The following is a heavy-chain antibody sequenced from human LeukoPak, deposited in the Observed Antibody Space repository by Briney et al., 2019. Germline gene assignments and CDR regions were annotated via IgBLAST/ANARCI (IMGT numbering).Heavy chain of an antibody. CDR3: ARQHGDSSGYSVNWFDP. CDR1: GYSISSGYY. V-gene: IGHV4-38-2*02. D-gene: IGHD3-22*01. J-gene: IGHJ5*02. CDR2: IYHSGST. Sequence: SETLSLTCTVSGYSISSGYYWGWIRQPPGKGLEWIGSIYHSGSTYYNPSLKSRVTISVDTSKNQFSLKLSSVTAADTAVYYCARQHGDSSGYSVNWFDPWGQGTLVTVSS.